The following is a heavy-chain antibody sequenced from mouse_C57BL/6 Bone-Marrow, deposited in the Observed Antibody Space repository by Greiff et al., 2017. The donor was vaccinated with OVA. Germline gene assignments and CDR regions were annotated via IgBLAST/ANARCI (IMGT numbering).Heavy chain of an antibody. CDR2: INPNNGGT. D-gene: IGHD1-1*01. CDR1: GYTFTDYY. J-gene: IGHJ2*01. CDR3: ARGTYYDSSYGSFDY. Sequence: EVQLQQSGPELVKPGASVKISCKASGYTFTDYYMNWVKQSHGKSLEWIGDINPNNGGTSYNQKFKGKATLTVDKSSSTAYMELRSLTSEDSAVYYCARGTYYDSSYGSFDYWGQGTTLTVSS. V-gene: IGHV1-26*01.